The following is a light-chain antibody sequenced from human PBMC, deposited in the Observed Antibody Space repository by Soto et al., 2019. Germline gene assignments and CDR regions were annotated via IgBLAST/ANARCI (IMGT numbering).Light chain of an antibody. CDR1: QGISSW. CDR2: ASS. Sequence: DIQMTQSPSSVSASVGHRVTITLRASQGISSWFAWYQQKPGKAPKLLIYASSSLQSGVHSSFSGSGSGTDFTLTSSSLQPEGFATRYCQQATSFPLTCGQRTKEELK. J-gene: IGKJ1*01. CDR3: QQATSFPLT. V-gene: IGKV1-12*01.